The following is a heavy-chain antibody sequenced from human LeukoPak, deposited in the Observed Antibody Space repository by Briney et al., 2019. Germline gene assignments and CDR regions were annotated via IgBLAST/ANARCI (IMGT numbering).Heavy chain of an antibody. V-gene: IGHV4-61*01. CDR2: IYYSGST. CDR1: GGSVRSGSYY. D-gene: IGHD6-19*01. Sequence: SETLSLTCAVSGGSVRSGSYYWSWIRQPPGKGLEWIGYIYYSGSTKYNPSLKSRVTISADTSKNQFSLKLTSVTAADTAVYYCAREAGSSGSFDYWAREPWSPSPQ. J-gene: IGHJ4*02. CDR3: AREAGSSGSFDY.